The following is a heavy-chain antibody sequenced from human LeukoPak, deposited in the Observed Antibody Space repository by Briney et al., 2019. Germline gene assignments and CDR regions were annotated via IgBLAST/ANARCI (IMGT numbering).Heavy chain of an antibody. CDR1: GFTFSSYA. D-gene: IGHD2-21*02. J-gene: IGHJ6*02. CDR3: AKFVVVTSNAYYYFYGMDV. V-gene: IGHV3-23*01. CDR2: ISGSGGST. Sequence: GGSLRLSCAASGFTFSSYAMSWVRQAPGKGLEWVSAISGSGGSTYYADSVKGRFTISRDNSKNTLYVQMNSLRAEDTAVYYCAKFVVVTSNAYYYFYGMDVWGQGTTVTVSS.